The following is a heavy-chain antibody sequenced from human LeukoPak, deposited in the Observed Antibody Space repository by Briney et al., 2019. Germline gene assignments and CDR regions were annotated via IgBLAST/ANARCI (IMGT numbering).Heavy chain of an antibody. Sequence: PSETLSLTCTVSGGSITTSNYYWGWIRQPPGKGLEWIGIIYYSGSTYYNPSLKGRVTISVDTSKNQFSLKLSSVTAADTAVYYCARAFRARYFDLWGRGTLVTVSS. CDR3: ARAFRARYFDL. J-gene: IGHJ2*01. D-gene: IGHD2/OR15-2a*01. CDR1: GGSITTSNYY. CDR2: IYYSGST. V-gene: IGHV4-39*01.